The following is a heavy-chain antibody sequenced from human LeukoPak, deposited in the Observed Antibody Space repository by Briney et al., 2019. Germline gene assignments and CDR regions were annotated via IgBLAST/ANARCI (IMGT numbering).Heavy chain of an antibody. CDR3: ARGRTGEIDY. CDR1: GGSFSDYY. CDR2: INHSGST. Sequence: SKTLSLTCAVYGGSFSDYYWTWLRQPPGKGLEWIGEINHSGSTNYNPSLKSRVTISIGTSKNQFSLKLNSVTAADTAVYYCARGRTGEIDYWGQGTLVTVSS. J-gene: IGHJ4*02. V-gene: IGHV4-34*01. D-gene: IGHD1-14*01.